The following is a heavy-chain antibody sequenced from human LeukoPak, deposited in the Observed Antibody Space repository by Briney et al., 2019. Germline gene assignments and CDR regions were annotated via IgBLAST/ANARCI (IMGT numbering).Heavy chain of an antibody. CDR1: GGSFSGYY. Sequence: SETLSLTCAVYGGSFSGYYWSWIRQPPGKGLEWIGEIDHSGSANYRPSLKSRVTISIDTSKNQFSLSLSSVTAADTAVYYCAREEPDWFDPWGQGTLVTVSS. D-gene: IGHD1-26*01. CDR3: AREEPDWFDP. CDR2: IDHSGSA. J-gene: IGHJ5*02. V-gene: IGHV4-34*01.